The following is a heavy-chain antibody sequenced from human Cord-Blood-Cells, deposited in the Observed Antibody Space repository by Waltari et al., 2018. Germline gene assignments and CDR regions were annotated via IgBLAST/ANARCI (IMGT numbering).Heavy chain of an antibody. D-gene: IGHD1-26*01. J-gene: IGHJ3*02. CDR3: ATVYIVGAWDAFDI. Sequence: QVQLVQSGAEVKKPGAAVKVSCKVSGYTLTELSMHWVRQVPGKGLEWMGGFDPEDGETIYAQKFQGRVTMTEDTSTDTAYMELSSLRSEDTAVYYCATVYIVGAWDAFDIWGQGTMVTVSS. V-gene: IGHV1-24*01. CDR1: GYTLTELS. CDR2: FDPEDGET.